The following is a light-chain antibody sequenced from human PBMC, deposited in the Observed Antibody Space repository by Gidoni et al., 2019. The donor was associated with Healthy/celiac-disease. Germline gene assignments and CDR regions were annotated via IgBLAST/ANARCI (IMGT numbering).Light chain of an antibody. J-gene: IGKJ5*01. V-gene: IGKV3-11*01. Sequence: EFVLTQSPATLSLSPGERATLSCRASQSVSSYLAWYQQKLGQAPRLLIYDASNRATGIPARFSGSGSGTDFTLTISSLEPEDFAVYYCQQRSHWPPTFGQGTRLEIK. CDR3: QQRSHWPPT. CDR2: DAS. CDR1: QSVSSY.